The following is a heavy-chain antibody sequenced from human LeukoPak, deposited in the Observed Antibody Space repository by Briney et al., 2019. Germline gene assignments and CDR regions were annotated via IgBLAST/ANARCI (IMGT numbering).Heavy chain of an antibody. CDR3: ARDVVRGVISGGFDY. CDR2: ISSSSSYI. CDR1: GFTFSSYS. D-gene: IGHD3-10*01. Sequence: GGSLRLSCAASGFTFSSYSMNWVRQAPGKGLEWVSSISSSSSYIYYADLVKGRFTISRDNAKNSLYLQMNSLRAEDTAVYYCARDVVRGVISGGFDYWGQGTLVTVSS. V-gene: IGHV3-21*01. J-gene: IGHJ4*02.